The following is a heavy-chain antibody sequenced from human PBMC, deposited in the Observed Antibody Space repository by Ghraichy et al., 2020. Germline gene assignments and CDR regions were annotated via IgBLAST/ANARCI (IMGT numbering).Heavy chain of an antibody. Sequence: ASVKVSCKASGYTFTSYAMHWVRQAPGQRLEWMGWINAGNGNTKYSQKFQGRVTITRDTSASTAYMELSSLRSEDTAVYYCARAYSSGWYAGPFDYWGQGTLVTVSS. J-gene: IGHJ4*02. CDR3: ARAYSSGWYAGPFDY. D-gene: IGHD6-19*01. V-gene: IGHV1-3*01. CDR2: INAGNGNT. CDR1: GYTFTSYA.